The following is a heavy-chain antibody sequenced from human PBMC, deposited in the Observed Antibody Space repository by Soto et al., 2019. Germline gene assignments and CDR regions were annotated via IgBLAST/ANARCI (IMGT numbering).Heavy chain of an antibody. V-gene: IGHV3-33*01. D-gene: IGHD2-15*01. CDR3: ARDYSGGSSAPDY. J-gene: IGHJ4*02. Sequence: GGALRVSCAASGFTFSRYGMHWVRQAPGKGLEWVAVIWYDGSNKYYADSVKGRFTISRDNSKNTLYLQMNSLRADDTAVYYCARDYSGGSSAPDYWGQGTLVTVPQ. CDR1: GFTFSRYG. CDR2: IWYDGSNK.